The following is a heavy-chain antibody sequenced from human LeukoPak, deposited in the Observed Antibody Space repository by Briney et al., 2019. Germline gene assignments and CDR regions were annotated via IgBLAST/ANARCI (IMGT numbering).Heavy chain of an antibody. D-gene: IGHD4-17*01. Sequence: ASVKVSCKASGYTFTSHGISWVRQAPGQGLEWMGWISAYNGNTNYAQKLQGRVTMTTDTSTSTAYMELRSLRSDDTAVYYCARDTTVVNPIYYYYGMDVWGQGTTVTVSS. V-gene: IGHV1-18*01. CDR2: ISAYNGNT. CDR3: ARDTTVVNPIYYYYGMDV. J-gene: IGHJ6*02. CDR1: GYTFTSHG.